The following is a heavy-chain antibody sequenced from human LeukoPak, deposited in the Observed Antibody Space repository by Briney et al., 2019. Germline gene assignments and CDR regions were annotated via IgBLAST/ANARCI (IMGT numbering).Heavy chain of an antibody. V-gene: IGHV4-34*01. CDR3: ARHKLTVLWFGESYPNWFDP. J-gene: IGHJ5*02. Sequence: NPSETLSLTCAVYGGSFSGYYWSWIRQPPGKGLEWIGSIYYSGSTYYNPSLKSRVTISVDTSKNQFSLKLSSVTAADTAVYYCARHKLTVLWFGESYPNWFDPWGQGTLVTVSS. CDR2: IYYSGST. CDR1: GGSFSGYY. D-gene: IGHD3-10*01.